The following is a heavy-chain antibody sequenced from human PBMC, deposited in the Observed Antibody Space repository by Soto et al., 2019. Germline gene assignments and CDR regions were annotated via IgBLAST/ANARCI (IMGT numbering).Heavy chain of an antibody. V-gene: IGHV1-8*01. CDR1: GYTFISYD. CDR2: MNPNTGDT. D-gene: IGHD5-12*01. J-gene: IGHJ4*02. CDR3: ARGDGYIFDY. Sequence: QVQLVQSGAEVKKPGASVKVSCKASGYTFISYDINWVRQATGQVLEWMGWMNPNTGDTGYAQKFQGRVTMTRNTSINTANLELSSLRSDDTAVYFCARGDGYIFDYWGQGTLVTVSS.